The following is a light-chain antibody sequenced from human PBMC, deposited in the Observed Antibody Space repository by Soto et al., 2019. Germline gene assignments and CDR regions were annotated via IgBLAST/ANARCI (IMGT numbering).Light chain of an antibody. V-gene: IGLV1-44*01. Sequence: QSVLTQPPSASGTPGQRATISCSGSSSNIGGNSVNWYQQVPGTAPKLLIYSNNQRPSGVPDRFSGYKSGTSASLAISGLQSEDEADYYCAAWDDSLTGPVFGGGTQLTVL. J-gene: IGLJ7*01. CDR3: AAWDDSLTGPV. CDR2: SNN. CDR1: SSNIGGNS.